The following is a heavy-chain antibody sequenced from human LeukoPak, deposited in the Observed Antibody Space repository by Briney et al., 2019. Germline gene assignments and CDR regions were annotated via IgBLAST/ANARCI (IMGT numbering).Heavy chain of an antibody. J-gene: IGHJ3*02. D-gene: IGHD3-10*01. Sequence: ASVKVSCKASGYPFDSFGISWVRQAPGQGLEWMGWISVNNGYTNYAQKLQDRITMTRDTSTTTAYMELKSLISDDTAVYYCARDEHYYGSGIYYPRATSFDIWGQGTTVTVSS. CDR3: ARDEHYYGSGIYYPRATSFDI. CDR1: GYPFDSFG. V-gene: IGHV1-18*04. CDR2: ISVNNGYT.